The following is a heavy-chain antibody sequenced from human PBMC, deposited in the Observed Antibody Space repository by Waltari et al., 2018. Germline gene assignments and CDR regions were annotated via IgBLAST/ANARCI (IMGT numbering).Heavy chain of an antibody. CDR2: INPNSGGT. CDR1: GYTFTGYY. Sequence: QVQLVQSGAEVKKPGASVKVSCKASGYTFTGYYMHWVRQAPGQGLEWMGRINPNSGGTNYAQKFQGRVTMTRDTSISTAYMELSRLRSDDTAVYYCTRDRIFLRSDPGYWGQGTLVTVSS. CDR3: TRDRIFLRSDPGY. D-gene: IGHD4-17*01. V-gene: IGHV1-2*06. J-gene: IGHJ4*02.